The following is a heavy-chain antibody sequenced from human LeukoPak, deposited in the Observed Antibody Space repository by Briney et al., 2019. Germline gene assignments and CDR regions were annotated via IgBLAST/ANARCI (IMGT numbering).Heavy chain of an antibody. D-gene: IGHD7-27*01. CDR2: ISGSGGST. CDR3: AKVPWGTLRHYYYMDV. CDR1: GFTFSSYA. Sequence: AGGSLRLTCAASGFTFSSYAMSWVRQAPGKGLEWVSAISGSGGSTYYADSVKGRFTISRDNSKNTLYLQMNSLRAEDTAVYYCAKVPWGTLRHYYYMDVWGKGTTVTVSS. V-gene: IGHV3-23*01. J-gene: IGHJ6*03.